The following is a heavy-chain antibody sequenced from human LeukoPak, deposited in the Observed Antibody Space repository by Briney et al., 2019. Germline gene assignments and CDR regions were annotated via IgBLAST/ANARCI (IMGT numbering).Heavy chain of an antibody. CDR3: AGSYSSPSDY. Sequence: GGSLRLSCAASGFTFSSYAMHWVRQAPGKGLEWVAFIHYDGSNNYYADSVKGRFTISRDNSKNTLYLQMNSLRAEDTAIYYCAGSYSSPSDYWGQGTLVTVSS. CDR2: IHYDGSNN. V-gene: IGHV3-30*02. D-gene: IGHD6-6*01. J-gene: IGHJ4*02. CDR1: GFTFSSYA.